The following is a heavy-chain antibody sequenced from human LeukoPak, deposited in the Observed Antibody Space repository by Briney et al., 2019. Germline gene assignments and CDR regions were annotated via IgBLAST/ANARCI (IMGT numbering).Heavy chain of an antibody. CDR1: GDSISSGSYY. V-gene: IGHV4-61*02. CDR2: IYTSGST. CDR3: ATDGSSGWRYYFDY. J-gene: IGHJ4*02. D-gene: IGHD6-19*01. Sequence: SQTLSLTCTVSGDSISSGSYYWGWIRQPAGKGLEWIGRIYTSGSTNYNPSLKSRVTISLDTSKNQFSLELSSVTAADTALYYCATDGSSGWRYYFDYWGQGPMVAVSS.